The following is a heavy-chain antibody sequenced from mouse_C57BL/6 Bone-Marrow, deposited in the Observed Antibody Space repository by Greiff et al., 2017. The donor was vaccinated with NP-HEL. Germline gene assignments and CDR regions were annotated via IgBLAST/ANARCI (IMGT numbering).Heavy chain of an antibody. Sequence: EVNVVESGGGLVQSGRSLRLSCATSGFTFSDFYMEWVRQAPGKGLEWIAASRNKANDYTTEYSASVKGRFIVSRDTSQSILYLQMNALRAEDTAIYYCARDTTHYYAMDYWGQGTSVTVSS. CDR2: SRNKANDYTT. V-gene: IGHV7-1*01. CDR1: GFTFSDFY. D-gene: IGHD1-1*01. J-gene: IGHJ4*01. CDR3: ARDTTHYYAMDY.